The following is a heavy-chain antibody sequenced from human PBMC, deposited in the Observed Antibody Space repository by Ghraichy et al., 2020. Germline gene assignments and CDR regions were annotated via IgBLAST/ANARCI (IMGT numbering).Heavy chain of an antibody. J-gene: IGHJ4*02. Sequence: GESLNISCAASGFIFSTYAMNWVRQAPGKGLECVSYINSSDSTINYADPVKGRFTISRDNAKSSLYLQMNSLRAEDTAVYFCARQKYGTSTDCIHGRCDLDYWGQGTLVTVSS. CDR3: ARQKYGTSTDCIHGRCDLDY. D-gene: IGHD2-2*01. V-gene: IGHV3-48*03. CDR2: INSSDSTI. CDR1: GFIFSTYA.